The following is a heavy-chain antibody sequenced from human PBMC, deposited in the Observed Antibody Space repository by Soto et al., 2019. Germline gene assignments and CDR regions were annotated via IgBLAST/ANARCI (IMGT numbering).Heavy chain of an antibody. CDR2: IYPGDSDT. D-gene: IGHD6-13*01. J-gene: IGHJ6*02. CDR3: ARGSSSYYYYYGMDV. Sequence: GESLKISCKGSGYSFTSYWIGWVRQMPGKGLEWMGIIYPGDSDTRYSPSFQGQVTISADKSISTAYLQWSSLKASDTAMYYCARGSSSYYYYYGMDVWGQGXTVTVYS. V-gene: IGHV5-51*01. CDR1: GYSFTSYW.